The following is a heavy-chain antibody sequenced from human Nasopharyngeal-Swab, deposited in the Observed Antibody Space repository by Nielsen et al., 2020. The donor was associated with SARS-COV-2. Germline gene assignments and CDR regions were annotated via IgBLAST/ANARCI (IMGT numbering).Heavy chain of an antibody. Sequence: ESLKTPCAAPGFTLRSYLLSWVRQAPGKGLELVSNIKQDGSEKYYVDSVKGRFTIYRDNAKNSLYLQMNSLRAEDTAVYYCAREAHYYDSSGYYLREFDYWGQGTLVTVS. V-gene: IGHV3-7*01. J-gene: IGHJ4*02. D-gene: IGHD3-22*01. CDR1: GFTLRSYL. CDR3: AREAHYYDSSGYYLREFDY. CDR2: IKQDGSEK.